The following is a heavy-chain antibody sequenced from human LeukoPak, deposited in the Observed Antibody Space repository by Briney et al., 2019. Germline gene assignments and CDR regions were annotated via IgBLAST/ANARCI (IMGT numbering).Heavy chain of an antibody. CDR2: IRYDEINK. J-gene: IGHJ4*02. CDR3: AKRSSWSPFDY. CDR1: RFTFSNYW. Sequence: GGSLRLSCAASRFTFSNYWMSWVRQAPGRGLEWVAFIRYDEINKYYADSVKGRFTISRDNSKKTLYLQMSSLRAEDTAVYYCAKRSSWSPFDYWGQGTLVTVSS. V-gene: IGHV3-30*02. D-gene: IGHD6-13*01.